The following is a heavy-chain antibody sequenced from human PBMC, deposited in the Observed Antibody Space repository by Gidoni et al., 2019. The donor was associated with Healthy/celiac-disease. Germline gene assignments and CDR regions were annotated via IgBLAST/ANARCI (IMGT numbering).Heavy chain of an antibody. CDR2: ISSNGGST. V-gene: IGHV3-64D*06. Sequence: VQLVESGGGLVQPGGSLRLSGSASGCTFSSYAMHWVRQAPGKGLDYVSAISSNGGSTYYADSVKGRFTLSRANSKNTLYLQMSSLRAEDTAVYYCVNALGIGDYFDYWGQGTLVTVSS. J-gene: IGHJ4*02. D-gene: IGHD3-16*01. CDR3: VNALGIGDYFDY. CDR1: GCTFSSYA.